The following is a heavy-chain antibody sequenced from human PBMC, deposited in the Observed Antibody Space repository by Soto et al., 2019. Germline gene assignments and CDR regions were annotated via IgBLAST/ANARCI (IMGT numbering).Heavy chain of an antibody. D-gene: IGHD2-15*01. V-gene: IGHV1-69*12. J-gene: IGHJ6*02. CDR3: ARCLKAPDIGTYYSGMDV. CDR1: GGAFSDYA. Sequence: QVQLVQSGAEVKKPGSSVKVSCKASGGAFSDYAFSWVRQAPGQGLEWLGGIMPIIRAPDYAQKFQGRVTITAVEFTRTAYREMNSLRAEDTAVYYCARCLKAPDIGTYYSGMDVWGQGTTVTVS. CDR2: IMPIIRAP.